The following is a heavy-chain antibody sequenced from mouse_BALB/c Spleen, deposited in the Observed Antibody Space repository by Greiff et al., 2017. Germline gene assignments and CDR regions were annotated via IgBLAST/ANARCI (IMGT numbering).Heavy chain of an antibody. CDR1: GYTFTSYV. Sequence: SGPELVKPGASVKMSCKASGYTFTSYVMHWVKQKPGQGLEWIGYINPYNDGTKYNEKFKGKATLTSDKSSSTAYMELSSLTSEDSAVYYCARDGSYWYFDVWGAGTTVTVSS. V-gene: IGHV1-14*01. CDR3: ARDGSYWYFDV. J-gene: IGHJ1*01. D-gene: IGHD1-2*01. CDR2: INPYNDGT.